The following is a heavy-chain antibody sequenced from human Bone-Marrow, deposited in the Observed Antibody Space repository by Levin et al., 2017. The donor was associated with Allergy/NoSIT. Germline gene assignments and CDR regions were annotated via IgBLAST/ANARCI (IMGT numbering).Heavy chain of an antibody. CDR2: IYYSGST. J-gene: IGHJ3*02. CDR1: GGSVSSGSYY. D-gene: IGHD1-14*01. Sequence: SETLSLTCTVSGGSVSSGSYYWSWIRQPPGKGLEWIGYIYYSGSTNYNPSLKSRVTLSVDTSKNQFSLKLGSVTAADTAVYYCARLPGSDAFDIWGQGTMVTVSS. CDR3: ARLPGSDAFDI. V-gene: IGHV4-61*01.